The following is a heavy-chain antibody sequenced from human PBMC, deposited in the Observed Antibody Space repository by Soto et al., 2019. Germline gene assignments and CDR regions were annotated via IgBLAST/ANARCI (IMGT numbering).Heavy chain of an antibody. CDR3: ARSFCTDTSCSIFDS. J-gene: IGHJ4*01. CDR2: LENSGSA. V-gene: IGHV4-34*01. D-gene: IGHD2-2*01. Sequence: SETLSLTCGVYVGPLSEYSWNWIRQSPGKGLEWIGQLENSGSAYYNPSLRSRVTISADTSKNQFSLKLTSVTTADTAVYFCARSFCTDTSCSIFDSWG. CDR1: VGPLSEYS.